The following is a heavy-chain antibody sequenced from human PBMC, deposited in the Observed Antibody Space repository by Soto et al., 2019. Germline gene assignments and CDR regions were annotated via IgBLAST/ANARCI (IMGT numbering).Heavy chain of an antibody. CDR3: ARGKRDSTSCLDV. J-gene: IGHJ6*02. D-gene: IGHD2-2*01. V-gene: IGHV4-59*01. CDR2: IYSSGST. CDR1: TGSINGYY. Sequence: SETLSLTCRVSTGSINGYYWNWIRHSPGKGLEWIAFIYSSGSTNYNPSLKSRATISVDRSKNQVSLRLTSVTAADTAVYYCARGKRDSTSCLDVWGQGTTVTVSS.